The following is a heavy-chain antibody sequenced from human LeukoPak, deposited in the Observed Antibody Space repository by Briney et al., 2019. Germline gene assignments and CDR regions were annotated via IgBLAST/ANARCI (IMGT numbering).Heavy chain of an antibody. V-gene: IGHV1-18*01. Sequence: ASVKVSCKASGYIFTNYGINWVRQAPGQGLEWMGWISAYNGNTKYTQEFQDRVTMTTDTSTSTVYMELKTLRSDDTAVYFCARAGYSRFVDDLDYWGQGTLVTVSS. CDR3: ARAGYSRFVDDLDY. CDR1: GYIFTNYG. CDR2: ISAYNGNT. D-gene: IGHD1-26*01. J-gene: IGHJ4*02.